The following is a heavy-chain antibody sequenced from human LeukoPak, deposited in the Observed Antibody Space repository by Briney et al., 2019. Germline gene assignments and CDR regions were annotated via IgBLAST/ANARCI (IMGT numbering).Heavy chain of an antibody. CDR2: VSHSGKT. CDR3: ARAGTTLFGVILNFDS. D-gene: IGHD3-10*01. V-gene: IGHV4-59*02. Sequence: PSETLSLTCTVPGDSVTNNFWNWIRQSPGKGLEWIGFVSHSGKTNSNSALTSRVNISLDTSENRLSLNLSSVTTADTAVYYCARAGTTLFGVILNFDSWGQGTLVTVSS. CDR1: GDSVTNNF. J-gene: IGHJ4*02.